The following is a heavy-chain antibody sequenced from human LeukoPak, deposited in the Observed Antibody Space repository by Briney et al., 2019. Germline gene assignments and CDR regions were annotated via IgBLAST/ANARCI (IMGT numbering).Heavy chain of an antibody. D-gene: IGHD3-22*01. CDR3: ASSRDSSGYEYFDY. CDR1: GYTFTGYY. CDR2: INAGNGNT. V-gene: IGHV1-3*01. Sequence: EGSVKVSCKASGYTFTGYYMHWVRQAPGQRLEWMGWINAGNGNTKYSQKFQGRVTITRDTSASTAYMELSSLRSEDTAVYYCASSRDSSGYEYFDYWGQGTLVTVSS. J-gene: IGHJ4*02.